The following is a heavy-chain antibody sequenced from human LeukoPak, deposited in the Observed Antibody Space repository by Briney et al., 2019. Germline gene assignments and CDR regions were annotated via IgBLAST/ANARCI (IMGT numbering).Heavy chain of an antibody. CDR1: GGTFSSYA. V-gene: IGHV1-69*13. Sequence: SVKVSCKASGGTFSSYAISWVRQAPGQGLEWMGVIIPIFGRANYAQKFQGRVTITADESTSTAYMELSSLRSEDTAVYYCARDEAKTDIVVVPAAIRRGYGMDVWGQGTTVTVSS. CDR2: IIPIFGRA. D-gene: IGHD2-2*01. CDR3: ARDEAKTDIVVVPAAIRRGYGMDV. J-gene: IGHJ6*02.